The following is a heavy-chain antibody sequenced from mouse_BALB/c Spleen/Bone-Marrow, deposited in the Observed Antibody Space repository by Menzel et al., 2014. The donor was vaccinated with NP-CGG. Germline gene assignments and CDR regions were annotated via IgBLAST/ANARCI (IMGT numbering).Heavy chain of an antibody. CDR2: INPDSSTI. CDR1: GFDFSRYW. CDR3: ARLYYYGHFTY. J-gene: IGHJ3*01. Sequence: EVKLMESGGGLVQPGGSLKLSCAASGFDFSRYWMSWVRQAPGKGLEWIGEINPDSSTINYTPSLKDKLIISRDNAKNTLYLQMSKVRSEDTALYYCARLYYYGHFTYWGQGTLVTVSA. D-gene: IGHD1-1*01. V-gene: IGHV4-1*02.